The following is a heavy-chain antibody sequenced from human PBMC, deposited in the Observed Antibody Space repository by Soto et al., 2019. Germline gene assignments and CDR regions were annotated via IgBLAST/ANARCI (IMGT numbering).Heavy chain of an antibody. CDR2: IRGSGSPI. V-gene: IGHV3-48*03. CDR3: ASKIFGTTYFDY. CDR1: GVPFSSYE. Sequence: GGSLRLSCAASGVPFSSYEMNWVRQGPGKGLEWISYIRGSGSPIYYADSVKGRFTVSRDNAKNSLFPQMNSLRAEDTAIYYCASKIFGTTYFDYWGQGALVTVSS. J-gene: IGHJ4*02. D-gene: IGHD1-1*01.